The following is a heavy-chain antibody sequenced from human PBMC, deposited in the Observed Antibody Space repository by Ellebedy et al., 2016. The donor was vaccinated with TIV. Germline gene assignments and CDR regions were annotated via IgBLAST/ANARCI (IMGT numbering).Heavy chain of an antibody. CDR2: IYYSGST. V-gene: IGHV4-59*13. Sequence: SETLSLXXTVSGGSISSYYWSWIRQPPGKGLEWIGYIYYSGSTNYNPSLKSRVTISVDTSKNQFSLKLSSVTAADTAVYYCARSRYSSSWYDRRGDNWFNPWGQGTLVTVSS. CDR3: ARSRYSSSWYDRRGDNWFNP. D-gene: IGHD6-13*01. CDR1: GGSISSYY. J-gene: IGHJ5*02.